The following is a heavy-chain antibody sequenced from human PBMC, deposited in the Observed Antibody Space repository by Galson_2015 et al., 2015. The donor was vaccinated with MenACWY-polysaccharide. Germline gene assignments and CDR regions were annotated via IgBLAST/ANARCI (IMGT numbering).Heavy chain of an antibody. CDR2: IYYSGIT. V-gene: IGHV4-39*02. CDR3: AREIGARNGYNF. D-gene: IGHD5-24*01. Sequence: ETLSLTCTVSGGSISSSSYYWGWIRQPPGKGLEWIGSIYYSGITHYNPSLKSRVTISVDTSRNQFSLKQSSVAAADTAVYYCAREIGARNGYNFWGQGTLVTVSS. J-gene: IGHJ4*02. CDR1: GGSISSSSYY.